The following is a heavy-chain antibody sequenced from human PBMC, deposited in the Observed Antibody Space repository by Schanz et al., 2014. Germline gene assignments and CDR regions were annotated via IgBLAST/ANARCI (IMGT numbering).Heavy chain of an antibody. J-gene: IGHJ3*01. Sequence: QVQLVESGGGVVQPGRSLRLSCAASGFTFSNSPLHWVRQAPGKGLDWVAVISYDGSITYYADSVKDRFTISRDNSKNIMFLQMNSLNTEDTAVYCARDGGFDSINAFDFWGQGTMVTVSS. D-gene: IGHD3-10*01. CDR1: GFTFSNSP. V-gene: IGHV3-30*04. CDR2: ISYDGSIT. CDR3: ARDGGFDSINAFDF.